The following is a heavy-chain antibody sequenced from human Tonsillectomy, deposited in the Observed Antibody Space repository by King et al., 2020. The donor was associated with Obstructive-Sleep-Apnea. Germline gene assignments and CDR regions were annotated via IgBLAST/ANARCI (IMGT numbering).Heavy chain of an antibody. CDR2: IIPILGIA. D-gene: IGHD5-12*01. CDR1: GGTFSSYA. Sequence: QLVHSGAEVKKPGSSVKVSCKASGGTFSSYAISWVRQAPGQGLEWMGRIIPILGIANYAQKFQGRVTITADKSTRTAYMELSSLRSEDTAVYYCARDSQVPTITFDYWGQGTLVTVSS. CDR3: ARDSQVPTITFDY. J-gene: IGHJ4*02. V-gene: IGHV1-69*04.